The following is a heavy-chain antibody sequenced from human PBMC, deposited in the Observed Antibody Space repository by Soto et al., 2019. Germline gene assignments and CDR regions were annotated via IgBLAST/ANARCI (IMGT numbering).Heavy chain of an antibody. Sequence: SVKVSCKASGCTFSSYAISWVRQAPGQGLEWMGGIIPIFGTANYAQKFQGRVTITADESTSTAYMELSSLRSEDTAVYYCARDGYCSGGSCYGYWGQGTLVIVSS. CDR3: ARDGYCSGGSCYGY. CDR1: GCTFSSYA. J-gene: IGHJ4*02. V-gene: IGHV1-69*13. D-gene: IGHD2-15*01. CDR2: IIPIFGTA.